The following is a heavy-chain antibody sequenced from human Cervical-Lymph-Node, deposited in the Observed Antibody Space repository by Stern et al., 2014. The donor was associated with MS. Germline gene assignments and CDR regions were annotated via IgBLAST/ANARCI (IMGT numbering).Heavy chain of an antibody. CDR2: ISAYYGNT. CDR1: GYTFTSYG. V-gene: IGHV1-18*04. J-gene: IGHJ4*02. CDR3: ARVGALLERFLPLDY. D-gene: IGHD3-3*01. Sequence: QVQLVQSGAAVKKPGASVKVSCKASGYTFTSYGISWVRQAPGQGLEWMGWISAYYGNTNYAQQGHGRGTMTTDASTRTADMELRSLRSDDTAVYYGARVGALLERFLPLDYWGQGTLVTVSS.